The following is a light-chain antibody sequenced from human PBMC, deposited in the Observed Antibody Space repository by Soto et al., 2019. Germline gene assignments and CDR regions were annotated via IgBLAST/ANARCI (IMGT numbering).Light chain of an antibody. Sequence: DIVMTQSPDSLAVSLGERATINCKSSQTVLYSSNNKNFLAWYQQKPGQPPKLLIYWASIRQSGVPDRFSGSGSETDFTLTISSLQAEDVAVYYCQQYYSTPLTFGGGTKVELK. CDR3: QQYYSTPLT. V-gene: IGKV4-1*01. CDR1: QTVLYSSNNKNF. J-gene: IGKJ4*01. CDR2: WAS.